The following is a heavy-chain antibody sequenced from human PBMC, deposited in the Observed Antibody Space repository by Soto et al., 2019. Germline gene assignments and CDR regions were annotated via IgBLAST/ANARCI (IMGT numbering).Heavy chain of an antibody. CDR2: ISGSGGST. D-gene: IGHD1-26*01. CDR1: GFTFSSYA. CDR3: AGRVGATNYGMDV. Sequence: PGGSLRLSCAAPGFTFSSYAMSWVRQAPGKGLEWVSAISGSGGSTYYADSVKGRFTISRDNSKNTLYLQMNSLRAEDTAVYYCAGRVGATNYGMDVWGQGTTVTVCS. J-gene: IGHJ6*02. V-gene: IGHV3-23*01.